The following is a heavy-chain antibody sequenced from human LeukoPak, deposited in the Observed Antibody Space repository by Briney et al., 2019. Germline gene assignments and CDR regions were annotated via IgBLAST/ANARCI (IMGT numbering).Heavy chain of an antibody. CDR2: ISSSGSSI. J-gene: IGHJ4*02. V-gene: IGHV3-11*04. CDR3: ARGGIAMADPDY. CDR1: GFTFSDYY. Sequence: PGGSLRLSCAASGFTFSDYYMSWIRQAPGKGVECVSYISSSGSSIYYADSVKGRFTISRDNAKNSLYLQMNSLRGEDTAVYYCARGGIAMADPDYWGQGTLVTVSS. D-gene: IGHD6-19*01.